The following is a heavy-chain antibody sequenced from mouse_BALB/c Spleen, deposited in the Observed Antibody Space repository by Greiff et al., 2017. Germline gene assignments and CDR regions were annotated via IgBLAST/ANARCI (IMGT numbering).Heavy chain of an antibody. J-gene: IGHJ4*01. V-gene: IGHV5-17*02. Sequence: EVKLMESGGGLVQPGGSRKLSCAASGFTFSSFGMHWVRQAPEKGLEWVAYISSGSSTIYYADTVKGRFTISRDNPKNTLFLQMTSLRSEDTAMYYCARSRYGYDYYAMDYWGQGTSVTVSS. CDR1: GFTFSSFG. CDR3: ARSRYGYDYYAMDY. CDR2: ISSGSSTI. D-gene: IGHD2-2*01.